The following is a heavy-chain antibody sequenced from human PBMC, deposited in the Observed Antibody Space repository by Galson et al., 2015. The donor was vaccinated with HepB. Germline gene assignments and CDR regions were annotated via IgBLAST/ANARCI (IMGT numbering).Heavy chain of an antibody. J-gene: IGHJ4*02. V-gene: IGHV4-4*07. CDR1: GGSISSYY. CDR2: IYTSGST. Sequence: ETLSLTCTVSGGSISSYYWSWIRQPAGKGLEWIGRIYTSGSTNYNPSLKSRVTMSVDMSKNQFSLKLSSVTAADTAVYYCARDDCGGDCYSGDDYWGQGTLVTVSS. CDR3: ARDDCGGDCYSGDDY. D-gene: IGHD2-21*02.